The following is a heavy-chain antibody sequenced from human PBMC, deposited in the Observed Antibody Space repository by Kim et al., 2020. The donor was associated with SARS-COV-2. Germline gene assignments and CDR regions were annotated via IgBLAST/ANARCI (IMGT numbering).Heavy chain of an antibody. V-gene: IGHV4-61*01. CDR1: GGSVSSGSYY. CDR3: ARGVVQRDYFDY. CDR2: IYYSGST. Sequence: SETLSLTCTVSGGSVSSGSYYWSWIRQPPGKGLEWIGYIYYSGSTNYNPSLKSRVTISVDTSKNQFSLKLCSVTASDTAVYYCARGVVQRDYFDYWGQGT. D-gene: IGHD2-21*01. J-gene: IGHJ4*02.